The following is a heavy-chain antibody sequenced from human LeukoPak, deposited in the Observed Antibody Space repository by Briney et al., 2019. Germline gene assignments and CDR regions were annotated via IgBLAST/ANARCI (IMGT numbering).Heavy chain of an antibody. J-gene: IGHJ5*02. CDR2: IYTGGST. CDR1: GGSISSYY. Sequence: MTSETLSLTCTVSGGSISSYYWSWTRQPAGKGLEWIGRIYTGGSTNYNPSLKSRVTMSVDTSKNQFSLKLSSVTAADTAVYYCARDGGEGYSGYDYGYNWFDPWGQGTLVTVSS. V-gene: IGHV4-4*07. CDR3: ARDGGEGYSGYDYGYNWFDP. D-gene: IGHD5-12*01.